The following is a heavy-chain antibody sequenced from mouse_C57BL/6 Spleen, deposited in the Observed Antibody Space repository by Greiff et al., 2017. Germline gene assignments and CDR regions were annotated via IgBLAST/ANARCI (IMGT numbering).Heavy chain of an antibody. CDR3: ARQPQGSSPGFAY. CDR1: GFTFSSYG. D-gene: IGHD1-1*01. V-gene: IGHV5-6*01. Sequence: EVQVVESGGDLVKPGASLKLSCAASGFTFSSYGMSWVRQTPDQRLEWIATISSGGSDTSYPDSVKGRFTISRDNAKNTLYMQMSSLKSEDTAVYYCARQPQGSSPGFAYWGQGTLVTVSA. CDR2: ISSGGSDT. J-gene: IGHJ3*01.